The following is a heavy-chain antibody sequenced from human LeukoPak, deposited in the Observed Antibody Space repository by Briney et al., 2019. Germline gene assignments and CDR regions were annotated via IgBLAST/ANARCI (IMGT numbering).Heavy chain of an antibody. Sequence: GASLRLSCAASGFTFSSYAMSWVRQAPGKGREGVSAISGSGGSTYYADSVKGRFTISRDNSKNTLYLQMNSLRAEDTAVYYCAKGGPLIAAAGDYFDYWGQGTLVTVSS. CDR2: ISGSGGST. V-gene: IGHV3-23*01. CDR3: AKGGPLIAAAGDYFDY. J-gene: IGHJ4*02. D-gene: IGHD6-13*01. CDR1: GFTFSSYA.